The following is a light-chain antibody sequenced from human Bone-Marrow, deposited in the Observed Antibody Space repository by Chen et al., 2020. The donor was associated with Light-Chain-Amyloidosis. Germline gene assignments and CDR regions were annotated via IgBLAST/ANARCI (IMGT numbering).Light chain of an antibody. CDR1: SSDVGGDNH. CDR2: EVT. J-gene: IGLJ1*01. V-gene: IGLV2-14*01. CDR3: SSYTITNTLV. Sequence: SALTQPASVSGSPGQSITIPGTGTSSDVGGDNHVSWYQQHPDKAPKLMIYEVTNRPSWVPDRFSGSKSDNTASLTISGLQTEDEADYFCSSYTITNTLVFGSGTRVTVL.